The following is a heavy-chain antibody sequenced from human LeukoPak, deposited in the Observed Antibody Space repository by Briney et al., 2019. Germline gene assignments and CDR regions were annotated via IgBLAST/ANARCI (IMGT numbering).Heavy chain of an antibody. J-gene: IGHJ4*02. CDR1: GGSISSYY. Sequence: SETLSLTCTVSGGSISSYYWSWLRQPPGKGLEWIGYIYYSGGTRYNPSLKSRVTISVDTSKNRFSLKLSSVTAADTAVYYCARVESYGLSYYFDYWGQGTLVTVSS. CDR2: IYYSGGT. D-gene: IGHD5-18*01. CDR3: ARVESYGLSYYFDY. V-gene: IGHV4-59*01.